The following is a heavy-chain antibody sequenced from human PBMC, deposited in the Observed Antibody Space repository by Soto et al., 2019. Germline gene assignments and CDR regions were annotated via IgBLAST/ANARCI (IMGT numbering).Heavy chain of an antibody. Sequence: PGESLKISCKGSGYSFTSYWISWVRQMPGKGLEWMGRIDPSDSYTNYSPSFQGHVTISADKSISTAYLQWSSLKASDTAMYYCARHSIAARHRYYYYYGMDVWGQGTKVTVSS. CDR2: IDPSDSYT. CDR3: ARHSIAARHRYYYYYGMDV. D-gene: IGHD6-6*01. CDR1: GYSFTSYW. J-gene: IGHJ6*02. V-gene: IGHV5-10-1*01.